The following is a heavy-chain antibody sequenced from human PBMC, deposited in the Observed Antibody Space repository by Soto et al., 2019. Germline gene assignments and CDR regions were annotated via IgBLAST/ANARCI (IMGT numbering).Heavy chain of an antibody. V-gene: IGHV1-18*01. Sequence: GASVKVSCKASGGTFSSYAISWVRQAPGQGLEWMGWISPNNGTTHYAQKFQGKVTMTTDTSTSTAYMELRSLRSDDTAVYYCAKADSNYAGRFSYYYMDVWGNGTLVTVSS. D-gene: IGHD4-4*01. CDR3: AKADSNYAGRFSYYYMDV. CDR1: GGTFSSYA. CDR2: ISPNNGTT. J-gene: IGHJ6*03.